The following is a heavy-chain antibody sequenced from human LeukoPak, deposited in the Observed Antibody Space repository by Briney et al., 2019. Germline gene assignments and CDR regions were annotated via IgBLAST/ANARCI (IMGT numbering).Heavy chain of an antibody. V-gene: IGHV3-48*02. J-gene: IGHJ4*02. CDR2: ISASSSTM. CDR1: GVTFRRVS. CDR3: ARDAGTRYFDY. Sequence: SGRCLRLSSAASGVTFRRVSMNSVRQAPGQGLEGISHISASSSTMYYADSVKCTFTISRDKGKNSLSLQINSLRDEHTAVLYCARDAGTRYFDYWGQGTLVTVSS.